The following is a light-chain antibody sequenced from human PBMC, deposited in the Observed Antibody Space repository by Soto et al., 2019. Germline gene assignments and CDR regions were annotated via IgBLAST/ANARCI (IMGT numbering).Light chain of an antibody. CDR1: QSLVHSDGNTY. J-gene: IGKJ1*01. CDR3: MHATHTPWA. CDR2: KIS. Sequence: DIVMTQTPLSSPVTLGQPASISCRSSQSLVHSDGNTYLSWLQQRPGQPPRLLIYKISNRFTGVRDSSSNSRAGKDFTPNITSVEAKDVGVNYCMHATHTPWAFGLETKVKIK. V-gene: IGKV2-24*01.